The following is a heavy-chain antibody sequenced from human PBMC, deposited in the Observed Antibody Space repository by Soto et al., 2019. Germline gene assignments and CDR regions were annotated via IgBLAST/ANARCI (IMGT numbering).Heavy chain of an antibody. CDR3: AKDPRDFWSGYYAFDI. Sequence: GESLKISCAASGFTFSSYAMSWVRQAPGKGLEWVSAISGSGGSTYYADSVKGRFTISRDNSKNTPYLQMNSLRAEDTAVYYCAKDPRDFWSGYYAFDIWGQGTMVTVSS. J-gene: IGHJ3*02. D-gene: IGHD3-3*01. CDR2: ISGSGGST. CDR1: GFTFSSYA. V-gene: IGHV3-23*01.